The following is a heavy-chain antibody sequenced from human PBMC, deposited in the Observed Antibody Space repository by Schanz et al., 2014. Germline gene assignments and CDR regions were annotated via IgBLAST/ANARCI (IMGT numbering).Heavy chain of an antibody. V-gene: IGHV1-8*02. J-gene: IGHJ5*02. CDR1: GYTFSDYG. CDR2: MNPDSGNT. Sequence: QVQLVQSGDEVKKPGASVKVSCKTSGYTFSDYGITWVRQAPGQGLEWMGWMNPDSGNTGYAQKFQGRVTMTRNTSIGTAYMELSSLKSEDTAVYYCARGPLGTSPWGQGTLVTVSS. D-gene: IGHD5-12*01. CDR3: ARGPLGTSP.